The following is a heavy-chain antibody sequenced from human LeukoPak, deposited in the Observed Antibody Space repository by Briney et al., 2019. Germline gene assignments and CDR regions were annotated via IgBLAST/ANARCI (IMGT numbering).Heavy chain of an antibody. J-gene: IGHJ4*02. Sequence: GGSLRLSCAASGFSFSNAWMTWVRQAPGKGLEWVGRIKSKTDGGTTDNAAPVKGRFTISRDDSKNTMYLQMDSLKTEDTGMYYCTTDGDYGDGLRGDYWGRGTPVTVSS. CDR2: IKSKTDGGTT. V-gene: IGHV3-15*01. D-gene: IGHD4-17*01. CDR3: TTDGDYGDGLRGDY. CDR1: GFSFSNAW.